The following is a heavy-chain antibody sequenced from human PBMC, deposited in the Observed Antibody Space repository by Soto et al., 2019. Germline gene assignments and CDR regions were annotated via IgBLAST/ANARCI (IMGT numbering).Heavy chain of an antibody. D-gene: IGHD3-9*01. CDR2: TYYRSKWYN. CDR1: GDSVSSNSAA. V-gene: IGHV6-1*01. J-gene: IGHJ6*03. Sequence: SQTLSLTCVISGDSVSSNSAAWNWIRQSPSRGLEWLGRTYYRSKWYNDYAVSVKSRITINPDTSKNQFSLQLNSVTPEDTAVYYCARALDVLRYFEWFGFSYYMDVWGKGTTVTVS. CDR3: ARALDVLRYFEWFGFSYYMDV.